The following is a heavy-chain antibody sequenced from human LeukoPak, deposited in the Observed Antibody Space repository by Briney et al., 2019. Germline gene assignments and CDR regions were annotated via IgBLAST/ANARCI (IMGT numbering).Heavy chain of an antibody. Sequence: GGSLRLSCAASGFTFSSYAMSWVRKAPGKGLEWVSAIIGSGGSTYYADSVKGRFTISRDNSKNTLYLQMNSLRAEDTAVYYCAKDQSRLWFGESLDYRGQGTLVTVSS. CDR2: IIGSGGST. CDR1: GFTFSSYA. D-gene: IGHD3-10*01. V-gene: IGHV3-23*01. J-gene: IGHJ4*02. CDR3: AKDQSRLWFGESLDY.